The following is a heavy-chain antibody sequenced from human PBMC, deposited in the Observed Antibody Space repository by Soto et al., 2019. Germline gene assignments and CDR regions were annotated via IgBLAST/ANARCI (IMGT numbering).Heavy chain of an antibody. V-gene: IGHV1-18*04. J-gene: IGHJ5*02. CDR3: ARAHYNRGWGGLEWVGGASWFDP. CDR1: GYTFTSYG. CDR2: ISAYNGNT. D-gene: IGHD3-3*01. Sequence: QVQLVQSGAEVKKPGASVKVSCKASGYTFTSYGISWVRQAPGQGLEWMGWISAYNGNTNYAQKLQGRVTMTTDTSKSTGYMELRSLRSDDTAGYYCARAHYNRGWGGLEWVGGASWFDPWGQGTLVTVSS.